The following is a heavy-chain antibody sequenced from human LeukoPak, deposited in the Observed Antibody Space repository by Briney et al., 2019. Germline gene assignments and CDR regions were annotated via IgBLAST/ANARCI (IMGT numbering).Heavy chain of an antibody. CDR3: AREPILGPIAAAGPDAFDI. V-gene: IGHV4-30-2*01. D-gene: IGHD6-13*01. Sequence: PSETLSLTCTVSGGSISSGGYYWSWIRQPPGKGLEWIGYIYHSGSTYYNPSLKSRVTISVDRSKNQFSLKLSSVTAADTAVYYCAREPILGPIAAAGPDAFDIWGQGTMVTVSS. CDR1: GGSISSGGYY. CDR2: IYHSGST. J-gene: IGHJ3*02.